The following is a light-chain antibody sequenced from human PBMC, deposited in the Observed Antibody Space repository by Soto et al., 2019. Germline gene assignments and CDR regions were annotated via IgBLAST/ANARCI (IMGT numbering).Light chain of an antibody. Sequence: DIQMTQSPSSLSASVGDRVTITCQASQDISNYLNWYQQKPGKAPKLLMYDASNLETGVPSRFSGSGSGTDFTFTISSLQPEDIATYYCQQYYNLPLTFGPGTKVDIK. CDR1: QDISNY. J-gene: IGKJ3*01. V-gene: IGKV1-33*01. CDR2: DAS. CDR3: QQYYNLPLT.